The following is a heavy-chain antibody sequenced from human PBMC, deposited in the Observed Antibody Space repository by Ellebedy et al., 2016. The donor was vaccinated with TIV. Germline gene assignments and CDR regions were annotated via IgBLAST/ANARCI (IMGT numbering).Heavy chain of an antibody. D-gene: IGHD6-13*01. J-gene: IGHJ3*01. CDR3: ARVPFAYSSRWYHPFGSFDL. Sequence: GGSLRLSCTASTFALSSYEVNWVRQAPGKGLEWVSSISTGSSYIYYGASVAGRFTISRDDAKNSLYLQMNNLRAEDTALYYCARVPFAYSSRWYHPFGSFDLWGQGTMVTVSS. CDR2: ISTGSSYI. V-gene: IGHV3-21*01. CDR1: TFALSSYE.